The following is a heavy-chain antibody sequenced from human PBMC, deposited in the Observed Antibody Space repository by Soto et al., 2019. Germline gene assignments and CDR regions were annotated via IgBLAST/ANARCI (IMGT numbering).Heavy chain of an antibody. CDR2: IWYDGSNK. D-gene: IGHD1-7*01. CDR1: GFTFSSYG. V-gene: IGHV3-33*01. J-gene: IGHJ6*02. Sequence: GGSLRLSCAASGFTFSSYGMHWVRQAPGKGLEWVAVIWYDGSNKYYADSVKGRFTISRDNSKNTLYLQMNSLRAEDTAVYYCARDLRGWNYDYYYYYGMDVWGQGTTVTVSS. CDR3: ARDLRGWNYDYYYYYGMDV.